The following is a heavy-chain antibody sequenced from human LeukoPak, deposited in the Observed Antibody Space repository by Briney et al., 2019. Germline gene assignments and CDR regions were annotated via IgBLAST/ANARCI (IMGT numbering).Heavy chain of an antibody. V-gene: IGHV4-34*01. Sequence: PPETLSLTCAVYGGSISGYYWSWIRQPPGKGLEWVGEIHYTGATSYDPSLKSRATIPIETSKNQVSLRLGSVTAADTAVYYCTRGNILSGYCFDFWGQGALVTVSS. CDR1: GGSISGYY. CDR3: TRGNILSGYCFDF. CDR2: IHYTGAT. J-gene: IGHJ4*02. D-gene: IGHD3-9*01.